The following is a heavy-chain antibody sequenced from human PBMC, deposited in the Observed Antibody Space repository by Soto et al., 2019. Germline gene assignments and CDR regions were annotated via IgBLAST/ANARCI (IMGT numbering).Heavy chain of an antibody. CDR2: ISSSSSTI. CDR3: ARGGYYYGL. D-gene: IGHD3-22*01. CDR1: GFTFSSYS. V-gene: IGHV3-48*04. Sequence: GGSLRLSCATSGFTFSSYSMNWVRQAPGKGLEWVSYISSSSSTIYYADSVKGRFTISRDNAENSLYLQMNSLGAEDTAVYYCARGGYYYGLWGQGTLVTVSS. J-gene: IGHJ4*02.